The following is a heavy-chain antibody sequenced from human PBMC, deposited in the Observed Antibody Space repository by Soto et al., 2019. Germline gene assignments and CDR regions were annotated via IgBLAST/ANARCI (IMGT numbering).Heavy chain of an antibody. CDR1: GFSLSTSGMC. J-gene: IGHJ6*02. V-gene: IGHV2-70*01. CDR3: ARAPAGDCKNGMDV. Sequence: SGPTLVNPTQTLTLTCTCSGFSLSTSGMCVSWLRQPPGRALEWLALNDWDDDKYYSTSMKTRLTISRDTSQNQVVLTMTNMDPVDTATYYCARAPAGDCKNGMDVWGQGTTVTVSS. D-gene: IGHD2-21*02. CDR2: NDWDDDK.